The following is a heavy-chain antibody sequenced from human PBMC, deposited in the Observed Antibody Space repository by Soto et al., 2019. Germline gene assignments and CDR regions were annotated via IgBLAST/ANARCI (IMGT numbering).Heavy chain of an antibody. CDR3: ARSGDNYNRLDY. D-gene: IGHD1-1*01. J-gene: IGHJ4*02. V-gene: IGHV3-11*06. CDR1: GFTFSDYY. Sequence: GGSLRLSCEGSGFTFSDYYISWIRQAPGKGLEWISYSSNSGTFSRYADSVKGRFSISRDNTKNLPYLQMNSLRAVDTAVYYCARSGDNYNRLDYWGQGTPVTVSS. CDR2: SSNSGTFS.